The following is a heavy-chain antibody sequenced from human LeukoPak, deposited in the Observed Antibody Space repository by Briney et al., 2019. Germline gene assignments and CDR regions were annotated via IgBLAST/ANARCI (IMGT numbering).Heavy chain of an antibody. D-gene: IGHD2-15*01. V-gene: IGHV3-23*01. CDR3: AKGRGYCTGGSCYSDY. Sequence: GGSLRLSCTASGFTFSKYAMSWVRQAPGKGLEWVSTISGSDGSTYYADSVKGRFTISRDNSKNTLYLQMNSLRVEDTAIYYCAKGRGYCTGGSCYSDYWGQGTLVTVSS. CDR1: GFTFSKYA. CDR2: ISGSDGST. J-gene: IGHJ4*02.